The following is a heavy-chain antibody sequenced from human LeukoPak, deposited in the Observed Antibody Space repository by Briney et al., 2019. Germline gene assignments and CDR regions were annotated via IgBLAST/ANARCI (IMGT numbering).Heavy chain of an antibody. CDR2: ISSSSSSYI. J-gene: IGHJ5*02. Sequence: GGSLRLSCAASGFTFSNYDMSWVRQTPGKGLEWVSSISSSSSSYIYYADSVKGRFTISRDNAKNSLYLQMNSLRAEGTAVYYCARDYCSSTSCWNFDPWGQGTLVTVSS. V-gene: IGHV3-21*01. D-gene: IGHD2-2*01. CDR3: ARDYCSSTSCWNFDP. CDR1: GFTFSNYD.